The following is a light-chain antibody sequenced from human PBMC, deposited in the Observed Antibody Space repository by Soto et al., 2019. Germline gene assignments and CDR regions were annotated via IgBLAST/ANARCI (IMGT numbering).Light chain of an antibody. Sequence: QSALTQPPSASGSPGRSVTISCTGTSSDIGGYNYVSWYQQHPGKAPKLMIYEVNKRPSGVPDRFSGSKSGNTASLTVTGLQAEDEADYYCSSYTRSSTLVFGGGTKLIVL. J-gene: IGLJ2*01. V-gene: IGLV2-8*01. CDR1: SSDIGGYNY. CDR2: EVN. CDR3: SSYTRSSTLV.